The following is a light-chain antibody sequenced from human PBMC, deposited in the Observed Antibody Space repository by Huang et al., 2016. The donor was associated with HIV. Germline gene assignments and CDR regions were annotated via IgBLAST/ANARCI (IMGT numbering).Light chain of an antibody. CDR2: GAS. Sequence: IVMPQSRTTLSASPGERATLSCRASQSVRSNLAWYQQKPGQAPRLFIYGASTKATDIPARFSGSWSEIVFTLTSSSQASEEVAVYYYEKYDNWLSLTFGGGTKVEIK. V-gene: IGKV3-15*01. CDR3: EKYDNWLSLT. CDR1: QSVRSN. J-gene: IGKJ4*01.